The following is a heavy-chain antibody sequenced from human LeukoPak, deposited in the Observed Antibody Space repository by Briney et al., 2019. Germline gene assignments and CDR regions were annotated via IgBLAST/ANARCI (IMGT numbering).Heavy chain of an antibody. CDR1: GFTFSSYS. D-gene: IGHD3-10*01. CDR2: ISSRSSYV. J-gene: IGHJ4*02. CDR3: ARDLGSASSYNALDY. Sequence: GGSLRLSCAASGFTFSSYSMNWVRQAPGKGLEWVSSISSRSSYVYYTDSVKGRFTISRDDAKNSLYLQMNSLRAEDTAVYYCARDLGSASSYNALDYWGQGTLVTVSS. V-gene: IGHV3-21*01.